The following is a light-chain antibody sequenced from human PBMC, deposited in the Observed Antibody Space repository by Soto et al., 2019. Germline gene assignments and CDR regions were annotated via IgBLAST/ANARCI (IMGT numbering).Light chain of an antibody. CDR3: CSYAGNYVI. CDR2: DVS. Sequence: QSALTQPRSVSGSPGQSVTISCTGTSSDVGSYNYVSWYQQHPGKAPKLMIYDVSKRPSGVPDRFSGSKSGNTASLTISGLQAEDETDYYCCSYAGNYVIFGGGTKLT. CDR1: SSDVGSYNY. J-gene: IGLJ2*01. V-gene: IGLV2-11*01.